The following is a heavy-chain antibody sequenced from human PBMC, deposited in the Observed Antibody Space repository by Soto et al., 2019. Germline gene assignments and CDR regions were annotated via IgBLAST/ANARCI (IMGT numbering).Heavy chain of an antibody. D-gene: IGHD4-17*01. CDR2: IYYSGST. CDR3: ARAYGDYIHYYYMDV. Sequence: QSQTLSLTCTVSGGSISSYYWSWIRQPPGKGLEWIGYIYYSGSTNYNPSLKSRVTISVDTSKNQFSLKLSSVTAADTAVYYCARAYGDYIHYYYMDVWGKGTTVTVSS. CDR1: GGSISSYY. J-gene: IGHJ6*03. V-gene: IGHV4-59*01.